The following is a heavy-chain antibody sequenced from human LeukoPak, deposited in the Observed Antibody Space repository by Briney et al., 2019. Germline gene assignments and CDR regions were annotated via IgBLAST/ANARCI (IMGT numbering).Heavy chain of an antibody. D-gene: IGHD3-10*01. J-gene: IGHJ4*02. CDR2: LCGSGGST. CDR3: AKEYYYGSGSYYVWDRYFDY. V-gene: IGHV3-23*01. CDR1: GFTLCSHA. Sequence: GGGLRLSCAASGFTLCSHALGWGRQAPGEGLGWGSALCGSGGSTYYADSVKGRFTISRDNSKNTLYLQMNSLRAEDTAVYYCAKEYYYGSGSYYVWDRYFDYWGQGTLVTVSS.